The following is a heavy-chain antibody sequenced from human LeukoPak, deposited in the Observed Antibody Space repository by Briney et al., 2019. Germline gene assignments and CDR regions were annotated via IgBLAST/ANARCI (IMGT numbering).Heavy chain of an antibody. CDR2: ISGTGAFT. CDR1: GFTFTNYA. CDR3: AKGHSDYGTGFDL. D-gene: IGHD4-17*01. V-gene: IGHV3-23*01. J-gene: IGHJ4*02. Sequence: GGSQRLSCAASGFTFTNYAMSWVRQAPGKGLESVSVISGTGAFTYYADSVKGRFTISRDNSKNTLYLQMNSLRAEDTTIYYCAKGHSDYGTGFDLWGRGTLVTVSS.